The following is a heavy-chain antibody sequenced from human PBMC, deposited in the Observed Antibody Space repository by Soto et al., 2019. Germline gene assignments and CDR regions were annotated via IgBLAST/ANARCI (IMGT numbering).Heavy chain of an antibody. Sequence: PGVSLRLSCAASGFTLSSYAMSWVRQAPGKGLEWVANIKQDGSEKYYVDSVKGRFTISRDNAKNSLYLQMNSLRAEDTAVYYCARDRYCSGGSCLVFDYWGQGTLVTVSS. V-gene: IGHV3-7*03. J-gene: IGHJ4*02. D-gene: IGHD2-15*01. CDR1: GFTLSSYA. CDR3: ARDRYCSGGSCLVFDY. CDR2: IKQDGSEK.